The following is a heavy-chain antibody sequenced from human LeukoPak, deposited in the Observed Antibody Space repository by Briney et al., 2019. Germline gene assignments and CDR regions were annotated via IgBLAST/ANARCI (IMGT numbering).Heavy chain of an antibody. J-gene: IGHJ6*04. Sequence: SQTLSLTCTVSGGSISSGSYYWSWIRQPDGKGLEWIGRIYTSGSTNYNPSLKSRVTISVDTSKNQFSLKLSSVTAADTAVYYCARGRQLWFGDTHPMDVWGKGTTVTISS. CDR3: ARGRQLWFGDTHPMDV. V-gene: IGHV4-61*02. CDR2: IYTSGST. D-gene: IGHD3-10*01. CDR1: GGSISSGSYY.